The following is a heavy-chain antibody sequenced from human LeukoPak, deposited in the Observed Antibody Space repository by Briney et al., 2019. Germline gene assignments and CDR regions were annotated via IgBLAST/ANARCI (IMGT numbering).Heavy chain of an antibody. V-gene: IGHV1-69*05. D-gene: IGHD3-16*01. CDR1: GGTFSSYA. J-gene: IGHJ4*02. Sequence: SVKVSCKASGGTFSSYAISWVRQAPGQGLEWMGGIIPIFGTANYAQKFQGRVTITTDESTSTAYMELRSLRSDDTAVYYCARDEYGGAMGLDYWGQGTLVTVSS. CDR2: IIPIFGTA. CDR3: ARDEYGGAMGLDY.